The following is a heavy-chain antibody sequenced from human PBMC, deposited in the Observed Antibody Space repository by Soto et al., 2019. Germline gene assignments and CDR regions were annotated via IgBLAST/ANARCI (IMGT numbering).Heavy chain of an antibody. CDR1: GFTFSSYA. CDR2: ISYDGSNK. V-gene: IGHV3-30-3*01. J-gene: IGHJ3*02. Sequence: PVGSLRLSCAASGFTFSSYAMHWVRQAPGKGLEWVAVISYDGSNKYYADSVKGRFTISRDNSKNTLYLQMNSLRAEDTAVYYCARRRRGAFDIWGQGTMVTVSS. CDR3: ARRRRGAFDI.